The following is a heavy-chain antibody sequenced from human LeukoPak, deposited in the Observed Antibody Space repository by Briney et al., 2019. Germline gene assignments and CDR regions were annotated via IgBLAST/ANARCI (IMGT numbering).Heavy chain of an antibody. CDR3: ARNTDDFWSAPGYYYYYYMDV. V-gene: IGHV1-46*01. J-gene: IGHJ6*03. CDR2: IDPSGGST. CDR1: GYTFTSYY. D-gene: IGHD3-3*01. Sequence: GASVKVSCKASGYTFTSYYMHWVRQVPGQGLEWMGIIDPSGGSTSYAQKFQGRVTMTRDTSTSTVYMELSSLRSEDTAVYYCARNTDDFWSAPGYYYYYYMDVWGKGTTVTVSS.